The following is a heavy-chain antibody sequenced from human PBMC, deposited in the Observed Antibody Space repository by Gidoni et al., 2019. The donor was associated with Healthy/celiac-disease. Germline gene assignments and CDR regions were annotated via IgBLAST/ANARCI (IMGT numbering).Heavy chain of an antibody. CDR1: GGSFSGYY. J-gene: IGHJ4*02. Sequence: QVQLQQWVAGLLKPSETLSLTCAVYGGSFSGYYWSWIRQPPGKGLEWIGEIYHSGSTNYNPSLKSRVTISVDTSKNQFSLKLSSVTAADTAVYYCARAPYDFFDYWGQGTLVTVSS. V-gene: IGHV4-34*01. CDR3: ARAPYDFFDY. CDR2: IYHSGST. D-gene: IGHD2-21*02.